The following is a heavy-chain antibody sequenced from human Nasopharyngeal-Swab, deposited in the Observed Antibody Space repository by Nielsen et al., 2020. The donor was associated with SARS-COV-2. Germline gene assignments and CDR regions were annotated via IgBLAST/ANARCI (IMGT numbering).Heavy chain of an antibody. J-gene: IGHJ4*02. CDR3: ATTQYYYDSSGYYSFDY. V-gene: IGHV1-24*01. CDR2: FDPEDGET. Sequence: WVRQAPGPGLEWMGGFDPEDGETIYAQRFQGRVTMTEDTSTDTAYMELSSLRSEDTAVYYCATTQYYYDSSGYYSFDYWGQGTLVTVSS. D-gene: IGHD3-22*01.